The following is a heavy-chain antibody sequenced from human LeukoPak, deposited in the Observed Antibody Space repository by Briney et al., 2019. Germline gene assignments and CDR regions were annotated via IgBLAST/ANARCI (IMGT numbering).Heavy chain of an antibody. CDR3: ARDVRGYCSSTSCYLGY. V-gene: IGHV1-18*01. J-gene: IGHJ4*02. Sequence: ASVKVSCKASGYTFTSYGISWVRQAPGQGLEWMGWISAYNGNTNYAQKLQGRVTMTTDTSTSTAYMELRSLRSDDTAVYYCARDVRGYCSSTSCYLGYWGQGTLVTVSS. D-gene: IGHD2-2*01. CDR2: ISAYNGNT. CDR1: GYTFTSYG.